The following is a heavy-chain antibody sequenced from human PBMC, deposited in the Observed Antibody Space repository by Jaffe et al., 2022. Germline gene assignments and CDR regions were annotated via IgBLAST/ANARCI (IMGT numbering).Heavy chain of an antibody. V-gene: IGHV3-15*01. CDR3: TAVYCSGGSCYYYYYMDV. D-gene: IGHD2-15*01. CDR2: IKSKTDGGTT. Sequence: EVQLVESGGGLVKPGGSLRLSCAASGFTFSNAWMSWVRQAPGKGLEWVGRIKSKTDGGTTDYAAPVKGRFTISRDDSKNTLYLQMNSLKTEDTAVYYCTAVYCSGGSCYYYYYMDVWGKGTTVTVSS. CDR1: GFTFSNAW. J-gene: IGHJ6*03.